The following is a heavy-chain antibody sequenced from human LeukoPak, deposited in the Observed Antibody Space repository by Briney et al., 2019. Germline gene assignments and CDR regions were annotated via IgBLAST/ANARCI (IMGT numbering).Heavy chain of an antibody. CDR3: ARDRRGYSGYDPFDY. J-gene: IGHJ4*02. Sequence: SQTLSLTCTVSGGSISSGGYYWSWIRQHPGKGLEWIGYIYYSGSTYYNPSLKSRVTISVDTSKNQFSLKLSSVTAADTAVYYCARDRRGYSGYDPFDYWGQGTLVTVSS. V-gene: IGHV4-31*03. CDR2: IYYSGST. D-gene: IGHD5-12*01. CDR1: GGSISSGGYY.